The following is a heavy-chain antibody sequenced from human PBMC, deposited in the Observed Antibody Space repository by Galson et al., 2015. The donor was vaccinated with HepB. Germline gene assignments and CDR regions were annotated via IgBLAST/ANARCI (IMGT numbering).Heavy chain of an antibody. CDR3: AGSVAASGGTYDWLAP. CDR1: RGTFSSYS. Sequence: SLTLSCEASRGTFSSYSMHWVRQTPVKGLEWVAGITADVRNNHYADTVEGRLTISRDNSKNKLLVQLNSLRPADTAVYYCAGSVAASGGTYDWLAPWGQGTLVTVSS. V-gene: IGHV3-30*04. D-gene: IGHD6-6*01. J-gene: IGHJ5*02. CDR2: ITADVRNN.